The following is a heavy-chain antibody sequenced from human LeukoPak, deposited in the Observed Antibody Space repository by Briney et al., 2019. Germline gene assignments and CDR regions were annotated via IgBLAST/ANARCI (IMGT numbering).Heavy chain of an antibody. J-gene: IGHJ6*04. V-gene: IGHV3-23*01. CDR2: ISGSGGST. Sequence: QSGGSLRLSCAASGFTFSSYAMSWVRQAPGKGLEWVSVISGSGGSTYCADSVKGRFTISRDNAKNTLYLQMNSLRAEDTAVYYCAKAIVSIVVVVAALDVWGKGTPVTVSS. D-gene: IGHD2-15*01. CDR1: GFTFSSYA. CDR3: AKAIVSIVVVVAALDV.